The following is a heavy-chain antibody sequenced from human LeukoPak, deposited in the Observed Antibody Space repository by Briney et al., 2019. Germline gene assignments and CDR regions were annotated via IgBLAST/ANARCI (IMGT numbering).Heavy chain of an antibody. CDR3: ARGRLWGWHPIHYFDY. Sequence: SETLSLTCTVSGGSISSYYWSWIRQPPGKGLEWIGYIYYSGSTNYNPSLKSRVTISVDTSKNQFSLKLSSVTAADTAVYYCARGRLWGWHPIHYFDYWGQGTLVTVSS. J-gene: IGHJ4*02. V-gene: IGHV4-59*01. D-gene: IGHD3-16*01. CDR2: IYYSGST. CDR1: GGSISSYY.